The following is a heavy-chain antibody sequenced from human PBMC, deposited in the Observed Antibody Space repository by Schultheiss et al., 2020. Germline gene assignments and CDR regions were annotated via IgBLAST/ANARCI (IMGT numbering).Heavy chain of an antibody. CDR2: IYYSGST. Sequence: SETLSLTCTVSGASISSGGYYWSWIRQHPGKGLEWIGYIYYSGSTYYNPSLKSRVTISVDTSKNRFSLKLSSVTAADTAVYYCARDRGITFGGVIVPYYFDYWGQGTLVTVSS. CDR3: ARDRGITFGGVIVPYYFDY. V-gene: IGHV4-31*03. J-gene: IGHJ4*02. CDR1: GASISSGGYY. D-gene: IGHD3-16*02.